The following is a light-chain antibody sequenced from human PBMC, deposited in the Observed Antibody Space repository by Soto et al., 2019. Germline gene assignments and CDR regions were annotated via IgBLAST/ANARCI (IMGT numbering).Light chain of an antibody. CDR1: QSVSSGY. CDR2: GAS. V-gene: IGKV3-20*01. J-gene: IGKJ5*01. CDR3: QQRDSSPIT. Sequence: EIVLTQSPGTLSLSPGDGATLSCRASQSVSSGYLAWYQQKPGQAPRLLIYGASRRATGIPDRFSGAGSGTDFTLTISRLEPEDFAPYYCQQRDSSPITFGQGTRLEI.